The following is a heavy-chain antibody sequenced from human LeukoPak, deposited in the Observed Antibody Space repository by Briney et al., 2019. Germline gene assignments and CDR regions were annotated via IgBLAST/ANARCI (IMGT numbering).Heavy chain of an antibody. D-gene: IGHD2-2*01. Sequence: GASVKVSCKASGYTFTSYAMHWVRQAPGQRLEWMGWINAGNGNTKYSQEFQGRVTITRDTSASTAYMELSSLRSEDMAVYYCARSREVVPAAENWFDPWGQGTLVTVSS. CDR3: ARSREVVPAAENWFDP. CDR2: INAGNGNT. J-gene: IGHJ5*02. V-gene: IGHV1-3*03. CDR1: GYTFTSYA.